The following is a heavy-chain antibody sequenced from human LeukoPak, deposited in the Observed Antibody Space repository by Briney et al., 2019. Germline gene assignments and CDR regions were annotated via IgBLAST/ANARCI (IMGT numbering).Heavy chain of an antibody. CDR3: ARGLLRSYYYGLDV. Sequence: GGSPRLSCAASGFSFDDYGMSWVRQAPGKGLEWVSGINWNGGSTGYGEAVKGRFTISRDSAKKSLYLQMNSLRDEDTALYYCARGLLRSYYYGLDVWGQGTTVTVSS. CDR2: INWNGGST. CDR1: GFSFDDYG. J-gene: IGHJ6*02. D-gene: IGHD2-15*01. V-gene: IGHV3-20*04.